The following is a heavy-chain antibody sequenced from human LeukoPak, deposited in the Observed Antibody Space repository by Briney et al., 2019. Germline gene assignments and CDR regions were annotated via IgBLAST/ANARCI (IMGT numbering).Heavy chain of an antibody. CDR1: GYTFTGYD. J-gene: IGHJ6*02. D-gene: IGHD4-11*01. CDR3: ARGQASNYVSYGMDV. V-gene: IGHV1-8*01. Sequence: ASVKVSCKASGYTFTGYDINWVRQATGQGLEWMGWMNPNSGNTGYAQKFQGRVTMTRNTSISTAYMELSSLRSEDTAVYYCARGQASNYVSYGMDVWGQGTTVTVSS. CDR2: MNPNSGNT.